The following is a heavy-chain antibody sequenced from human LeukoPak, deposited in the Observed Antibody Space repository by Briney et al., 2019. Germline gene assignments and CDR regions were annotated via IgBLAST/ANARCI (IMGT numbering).Heavy chain of an antibody. CDR3: AKDIGVVGALDY. D-gene: IGHD1-26*01. CDR2: ISGSGGST. Sequence: GGSLRLSCAASGFTFSSYAMSWVRQAPGKGLEWVSAISGSGGSTYYADSVEGRFTISRDNSKNTLYLQMNSLRAEDTAVYYCAKDIGVVGALDYWGQGTLVTVSS. J-gene: IGHJ4*02. V-gene: IGHV3-23*01. CDR1: GFTFSSYA.